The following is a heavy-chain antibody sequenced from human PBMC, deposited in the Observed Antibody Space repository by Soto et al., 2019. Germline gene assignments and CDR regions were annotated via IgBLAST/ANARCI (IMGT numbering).Heavy chain of an antibody. CDR3: AREHCGGDCYRPYYSYYNGMDV. V-gene: IGHV4-31*03. Sequence: SETLSLTCTVSGGSISSGGYYWSWIRQHPGKGLEWIGYIYYSGSTYYNPSLKRRVTISVDKSKNQFSLKLSSGTAADTAVYYCAREHCGGDCYRPYYSYYNGMDVWGQGTTVTVSS. D-gene: IGHD2-21*02. J-gene: IGHJ6*02. CDR1: GGSISSGGYY. CDR2: IYYSGST.